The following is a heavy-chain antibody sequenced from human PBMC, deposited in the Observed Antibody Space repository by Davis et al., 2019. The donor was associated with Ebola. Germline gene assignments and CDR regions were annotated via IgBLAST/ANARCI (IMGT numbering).Heavy chain of an antibody. V-gene: IGHV3-30*18. CDR1: GFTFSSYG. CDR2: ISYDGSNK. Sequence: GGSLRLSCAASGFTFSSYGMHWVRQAPGKGLEWVAVISYDGSNKYYADSVKGRFTISRDNSKNTLYLQMNSLRAEDTAVYYCAKDTNDSSGYLPYFDYWGQGTLVTVSS. J-gene: IGHJ4*02. CDR3: AKDTNDSSGYLPYFDY. D-gene: IGHD3-22*01.